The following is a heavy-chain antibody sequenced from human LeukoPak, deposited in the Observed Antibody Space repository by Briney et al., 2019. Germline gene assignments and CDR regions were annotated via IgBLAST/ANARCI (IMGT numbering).Heavy chain of an antibody. CDR2: ISAYNGNT. V-gene: IGHV1-18*01. D-gene: IGHD6-13*01. J-gene: IGHJ4*02. CDR1: GYTFTSYG. CDR3: AREKGGIGSAAAGMAY. Sequence: GASVKVSCKASGYTFTSYGISWVRQAPGQGLEWMGWISAYNGNTNYAQKLQGRVTMTTDTSTSTAYMELSSLRSDDTAAYYCAREKGGIGSAAAGMAYWGPGNLVTVSS.